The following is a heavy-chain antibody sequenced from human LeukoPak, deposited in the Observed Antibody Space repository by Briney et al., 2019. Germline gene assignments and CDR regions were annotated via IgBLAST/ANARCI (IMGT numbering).Heavy chain of an antibody. Sequence: SETLSLTCTVSGGSISSYYWSWIRQPPGKGLEWIGYIYYSGSTNYSPSLKSRVTISVDTSKNQFSLKLSSVTAADTAVYYCARVGYCSSTSCSGGWYYFDYRGQGTLVTVSS. CDR3: ARVGYCSSTSCSGGWYYFDY. V-gene: IGHV4-59*01. CDR1: GGSISSYY. J-gene: IGHJ4*02. D-gene: IGHD2-2*01. CDR2: IYYSGST.